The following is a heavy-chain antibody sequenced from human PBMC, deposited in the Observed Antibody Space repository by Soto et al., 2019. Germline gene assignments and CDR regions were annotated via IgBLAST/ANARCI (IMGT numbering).Heavy chain of an antibody. D-gene: IGHD2-8*02. J-gene: IGHJ4*02. CDR2: INPDSGAT. CDR1: GYSFTGYY. V-gene: IGHV1-2*02. Sequence: HEHLVQSGAEVKRPGASLKVSCKASGYSFTGYYIHWVRRAPGQGLEWMGWINPDSGATNYAQNFQGRVTLTSDTSISTASMDLTSLTSDDTAVYYCASGDYRTGGYPFPYFDYWGQGTLVIVSS. CDR3: ASGDYRTGGYPFPYFDY.